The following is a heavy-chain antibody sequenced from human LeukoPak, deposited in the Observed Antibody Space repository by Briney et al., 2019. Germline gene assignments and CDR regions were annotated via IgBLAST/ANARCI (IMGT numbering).Heavy chain of an antibody. D-gene: IGHD1-26*01. V-gene: IGHV3-30-3*01. J-gene: IGHJ4*02. CDR3: ATLGAGFDY. CDR1: GFTFSAYA. CDR2: LSYDGSDK. Sequence: GRSLRLSCAASGFTFSAYAIHWVRQAPGKGLEWLAILSYDGSDKYYADSVKGRFTISRDNSKNTLYLQMNSLTVEDTAMYYCATLGAGFDYWGQGTLVTVSS.